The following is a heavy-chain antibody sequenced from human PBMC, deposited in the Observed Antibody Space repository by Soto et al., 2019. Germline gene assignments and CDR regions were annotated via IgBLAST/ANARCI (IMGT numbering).Heavy chain of an antibody. J-gene: IGHJ5*02. D-gene: IGHD5-12*01. V-gene: IGHV1-69*13. CDR3: AKDGGKDGYFGNWFDP. Sequence: GASVKVCCKASGGTFGNCASSWVRQAPRKGLEWLGRIIPIFGSANFAQKFQGRVTLTADESTTTVYMELSSLRSDDTAVYYCAKDGGKDGYFGNWFDPWGQGTLVTVSS. CDR2: IIPIFGSA. CDR1: GGTFGNCA.